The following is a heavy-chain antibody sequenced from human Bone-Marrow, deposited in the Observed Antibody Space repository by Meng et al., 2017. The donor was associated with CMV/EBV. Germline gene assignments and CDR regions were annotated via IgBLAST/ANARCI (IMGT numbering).Heavy chain of an antibody. Sequence: GESLKISCAASGFTFSSYAMHWVRQAPGKGLEWVAVISYDGSNKYYADSVKGRFTISRDNSKNTLYLQMNSLRAEDTAVYYCARDLEIYGDSPRGFDYWGQGTLVTVSS. J-gene: IGHJ4*02. CDR3: ARDLEIYGDSPRGFDY. CDR2: ISYDGSNK. D-gene: IGHD4-17*01. CDR1: GFTFSSYA. V-gene: IGHV3-30*04.